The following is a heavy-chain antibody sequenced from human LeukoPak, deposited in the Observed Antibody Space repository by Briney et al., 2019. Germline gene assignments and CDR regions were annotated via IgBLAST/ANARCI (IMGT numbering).Heavy chain of an antibody. Sequence: KTSETLSLTCTVSGGSISSSSYYWGWIRQPPGKGLEWIGSIYYSGSTYYNPSLKSRVTISVDTSKNQFSLKLSSVTAADTAVYYCARGPPDLYSSGWYVIEGHWFDPWGQGTLVTVSS. CDR1: GGSISSSSYY. CDR2: IYYSGST. J-gene: IGHJ5*02. V-gene: IGHV4-39*07. D-gene: IGHD6-19*01. CDR3: ARGPPDLYSSGWYVIEGHWFDP.